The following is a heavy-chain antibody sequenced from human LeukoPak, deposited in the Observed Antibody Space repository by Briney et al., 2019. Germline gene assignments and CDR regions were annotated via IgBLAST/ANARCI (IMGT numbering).Heavy chain of an antibody. CDR1: GGSISSGGYY. CDR3: ARDFSGYSSDY. Sequence: TSQTLSLTCTVSGGSISSGGYYWSWIRQPPGKGLEWIGYIYHSGSTYYNPSLKGRVTISVDRSKNQFSLKLSSVTAADTAVYYCARDFSGYSSDYWGQGTLVTVSS. V-gene: IGHV4-30-2*01. D-gene: IGHD3-22*01. CDR2: IYHSGST. J-gene: IGHJ4*02.